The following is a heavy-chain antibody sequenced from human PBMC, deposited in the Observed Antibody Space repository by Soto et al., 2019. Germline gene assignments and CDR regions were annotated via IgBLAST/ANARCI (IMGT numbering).Heavy chain of an antibody. CDR3: LKVLGPALLSAGDS. Sequence: AGSLRLSCAASGFTFSSYGTHWVRQAPGKGLDWVAVISYDGSNKYYADSVKGRFTISRDNSKNTLYLQMNSLRAEDTAVYYCLKVLGPALLSAGDSWAKGTLGTVPS. J-gene: IGHJ4*02. V-gene: IGHV3-30*18. CDR2: ISYDGSNK. D-gene: IGHD2-15*01. CDR1: GFTFSSYG.